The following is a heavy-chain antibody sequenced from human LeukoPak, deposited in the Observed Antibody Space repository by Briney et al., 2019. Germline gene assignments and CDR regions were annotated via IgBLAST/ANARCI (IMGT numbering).Heavy chain of an antibody. D-gene: IGHD4-17*01. CDR1: GYTFTGYY. J-gene: IGHJ6*02. Sequence: ASVKVSCKASGYTFTGYYMHWVPQAPGQGLEWMVWINPNSGGTNYAQKFQGRVTMTRDTSISTAYMELSRLRSDDTAVYYCAREGDYGDSDYYYYYGMDVWGQGTTVTVSS. CDR2: INPNSGGT. CDR3: AREGDYGDSDYYYYYGMDV. V-gene: IGHV1-2*02.